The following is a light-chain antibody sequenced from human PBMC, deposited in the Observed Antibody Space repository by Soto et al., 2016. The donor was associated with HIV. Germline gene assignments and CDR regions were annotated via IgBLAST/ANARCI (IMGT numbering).Light chain of an antibody. J-gene: IGLJ3*02. Sequence: SYVLTQPPSVSVAPGETARITCGGNKIGSKSVHWYQERSGQAPLLVVYDDSDRPSGIPERFSGSSSGNTATLTISRVEAGDEAEYYCQVWDGKDDHPVFGGRTKLTVL. CDR1: KIGSKS. CDR2: DDS. CDR3: QVWDGKDDHPV. V-gene: IGLV3-21*02.